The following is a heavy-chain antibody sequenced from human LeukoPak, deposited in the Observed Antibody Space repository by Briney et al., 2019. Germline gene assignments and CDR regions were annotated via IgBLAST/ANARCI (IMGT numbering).Heavy chain of an antibody. CDR2: IYYSGST. CDR3: ARGAYRYCSSTSCYPYYYYGIDV. D-gene: IGHD2-2*01. Sequence: PSQTLSLTCTVSGGSISSGDYYWSWIRQPPGKGLEWIGYIYYSGSTYYNPSLKSRVTISVDTSKNQFSLKLSSVTAADTAVYYCARGAYRYCSSTSCYPYYYYGIDVWGQGTTVTVSS. CDR1: GGSISSGDYY. V-gene: IGHV4-30-4*01. J-gene: IGHJ6*02.